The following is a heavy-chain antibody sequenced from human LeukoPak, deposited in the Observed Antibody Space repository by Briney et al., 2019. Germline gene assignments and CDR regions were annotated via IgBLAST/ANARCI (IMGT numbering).Heavy chain of an antibody. CDR1: GYTFTSYA. Sequence: ASVKVSCKASGYTFTSYAMHWVRQAPGQRLEWMGWINAGNGNTKYSQKFQGRVTITRDTSANTAYMELSSLRSEDTAVYYCARGDTMVRGVIITPYPFDYWGQGTLVTVSS. CDR3: ARGDTMVRGVIITPYPFDY. D-gene: IGHD3-10*01. CDR2: INAGNGNT. V-gene: IGHV1-3*01. J-gene: IGHJ4*02.